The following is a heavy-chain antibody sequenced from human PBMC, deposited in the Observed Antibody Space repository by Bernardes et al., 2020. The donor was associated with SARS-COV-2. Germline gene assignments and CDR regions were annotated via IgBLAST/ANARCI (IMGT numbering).Heavy chain of an antibody. J-gene: IGHJ4*02. Sequence: GGSLRLSCAASGFTFSDYYMSWIRQAPGKGLEWVSYIDGSGRSTSYADSVKGRFTVSRDNAKNSLYLQMNSLRAEDTAVYYCTRLPWIQLWLRGFYFDPWGQGTLVTVSS. V-gene: IGHV3-11*01. CDR1: GFTFSDYY. D-gene: IGHD5-18*01. CDR2: IDGSGRST. CDR3: TRLPWIQLWLRGFYFDP.